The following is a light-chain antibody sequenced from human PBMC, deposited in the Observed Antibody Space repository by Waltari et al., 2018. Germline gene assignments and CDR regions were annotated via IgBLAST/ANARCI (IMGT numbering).Light chain of an antibody. CDR3: LSADSSGTYYNV. J-gene: IGLJ6*01. CDR2: TDS. Sequence: SYELTQPPSVSVSLGQMARITCSGEALPKKYAYWYQQKPGQFPVRVIYTDSERPSGIPERFSGSSSGTIVTLTISGVQAEDEADYYCLSADSSGTYYNVFGSGTKVTVL. CDR1: ALPKKY. V-gene: IGLV3-16*01.